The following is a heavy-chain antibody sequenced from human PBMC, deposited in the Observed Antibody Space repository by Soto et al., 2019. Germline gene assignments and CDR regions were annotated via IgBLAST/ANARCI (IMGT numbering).Heavy chain of an antibody. CDR3: ARDGIPGGYFDL. CDR1: GFTFSSYA. D-gene: IGHD1-26*01. CDR2: ISYDGSNK. J-gene: IGHJ2*01. V-gene: IGHV3-30-3*01. Sequence: QVQLVESGGGVVQPGRSLRLSCAASGFTFSSYAMHWVRQAPGKGLEWVAVISYDGSNKYYADSVKGRFTISRDKSKNTLYLQMNSLRAEDTAVYYCARDGIPGGYFDLWCRVTLVTVSS.